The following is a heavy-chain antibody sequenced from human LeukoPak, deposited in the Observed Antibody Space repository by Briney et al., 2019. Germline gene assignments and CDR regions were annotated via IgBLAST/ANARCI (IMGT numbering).Heavy chain of an antibody. D-gene: IGHD7-27*01. V-gene: IGHV1-46*01. J-gene: IGHJ3*02. CDR2: ISPSGGST. Sequence: ASVKVSCKASGYTFTSYYMHWVRQAPGQGLEWMGIISPSGGSTSYAQKFQGRVTMTRDTSTSTVYMELSSLRSEDTAVYYCASTSINWGSRVTHAFDIWGQGTMVTVSS. CDR1: GYTFTSYY. CDR3: ASTSINWGSRVTHAFDI.